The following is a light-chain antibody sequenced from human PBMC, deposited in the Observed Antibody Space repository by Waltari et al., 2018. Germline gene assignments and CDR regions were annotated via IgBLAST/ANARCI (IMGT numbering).Light chain of an antibody. Sequence: DIQVPQSHSAMSASVGDRVTLTCRASQDISNYLAWFQQRPGKVPKRLIYGASRLQDGVPSRFSGSGSGTEFTLTISSLQPEDFATYYCLQHDSFPWTFGQGTKVEF. CDR1: QDISNY. J-gene: IGKJ1*01. V-gene: IGKV1-17*03. CDR2: GAS. CDR3: LQHDSFPWT.